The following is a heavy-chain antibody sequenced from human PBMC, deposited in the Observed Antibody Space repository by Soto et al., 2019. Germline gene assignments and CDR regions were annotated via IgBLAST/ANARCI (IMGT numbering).Heavy chain of an antibody. CDR2: INPNSGGT. V-gene: IGHV1-2*02. D-gene: IGHD3-10*01. CDR3: ARVLLWFGELFDYYYYGMDV. Sequence: ASVKVACKSSGYTFTDHGIDWVRQAPGQGLEWMGWINPNSGGTNYAQKFQGRVTMTRDTSISTAYMELSRLRSDDTAVYYCARVLLWFGELFDYYYYGMDVWGQGTTVTVSS. CDR1: GYTFTDHG. J-gene: IGHJ6*02.